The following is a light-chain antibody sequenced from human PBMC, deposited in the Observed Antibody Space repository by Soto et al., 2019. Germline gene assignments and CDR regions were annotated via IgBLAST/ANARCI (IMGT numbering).Light chain of an antibody. J-gene: IGKJ4*01. Sequence: DILMTQSPSSLSASVGDRVTITCRASQGISNYLAWYQQKPGKVPKLLIYAASTFRSSVPSRFSGSGSGTEFTLTISSLQPDDVATYYCQKYNSAPPLTFGGGTKVEIK. CDR1: QGISNY. V-gene: IGKV1-27*01. CDR3: QKYNSAPPLT. CDR2: AAS.